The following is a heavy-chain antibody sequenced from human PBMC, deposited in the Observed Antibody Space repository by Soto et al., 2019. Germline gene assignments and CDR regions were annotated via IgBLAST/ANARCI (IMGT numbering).Heavy chain of an antibody. CDR3: ARDRRWRQNDAFDI. V-gene: IGHV3-74*01. J-gene: IGHJ3*02. CDR1: GFTFSSYW. Sequence: GGSLRLSCAASGFTFSSYWMHWVRQAPGKGLVWVSRINSDGSSTSYADSVKGRFTISRDNAKNTLYLQMNSLRAEDRAVYYCARDRRWRQNDAFDIGGQGTMVTGSS. CDR2: INSDGSST.